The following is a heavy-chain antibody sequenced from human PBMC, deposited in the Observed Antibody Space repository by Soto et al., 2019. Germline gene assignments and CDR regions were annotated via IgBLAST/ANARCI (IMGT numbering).Heavy chain of an antibody. J-gene: IGHJ3*01. V-gene: IGHV3-21*01. CDR1: GFTFSIYH. CDR3: ARGYCGGGSCYLRRDAFDV. CDR2: INPSSSHI. D-gene: IGHD2-15*01. Sequence: EVQLVESGGGLVMPGGSLRLSCAASGFTFSIYHMNWVRQAPGKGLEWVSSINPSSSHIYYADSVRGRFTISRDNSKNPLYLQMNSLRTEDAAVYYCARGYCGGGSCYLRRDAFDVWGQGTMVTVSS.